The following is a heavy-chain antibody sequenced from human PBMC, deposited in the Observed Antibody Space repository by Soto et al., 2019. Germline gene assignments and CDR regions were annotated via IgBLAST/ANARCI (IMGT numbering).Heavy chain of an antibody. V-gene: IGHV4-39*02. J-gene: IGHJ4*02. CDR3: ASDYSSSSFDS. D-gene: IGHD6-6*01. CDR1: GASVSSTTYY. Sequence: QLQLQESGPGLVKPSETLSLTCTVSGASVSSTTYYWAWIRQPPGKGLEWIGAIYFSGSTYYNPSLKSRVTISVDTSKIHFSLELSSVTAADTAVYYCASDYSSSSFDSWGQGTLVTVSS. CDR2: IYFSGST.